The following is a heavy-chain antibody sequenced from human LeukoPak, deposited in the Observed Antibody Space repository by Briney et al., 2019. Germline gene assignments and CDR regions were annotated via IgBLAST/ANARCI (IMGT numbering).Heavy chain of an antibody. CDR1: GGSISSGSYY. CDR3: ARDGSDFWSGSSPAEYFQH. CDR2: IYTSGST. J-gene: IGHJ1*01. D-gene: IGHD3-3*01. V-gene: IGHV4-61*02. Sequence: SETLSLTCTVSGGSISSGSYYWSWIRQPAGKGLEWIGRIYTSGSTNYNPSLKSRVTISVDTSKNQFSLKLSSVTAADTAVYYCARDGSDFWSGSSPAEYFQHWGQGTLVTVSS.